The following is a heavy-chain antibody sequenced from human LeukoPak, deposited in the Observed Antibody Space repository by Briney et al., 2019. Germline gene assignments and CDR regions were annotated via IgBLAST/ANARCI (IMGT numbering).Heavy chain of an antibody. Sequence: ASVKVSCKASGYTFTGYYMHWVRQAPGQGLEWMGWINPNSGGTNYAQKFQGRVTMTRDTSISTAYMELSRLRSDDTAVYYCARDKIQLWLREFDYWGQGTLVTVSS. J-gene: IGHJ4*02. V-gene: IGHV1-2*02. CDR2: INPNSGGT. CDR3: ARDKIQLWLREFDY. CDR1: GYTFTGYY. D-gene: IGHD5-18*01.